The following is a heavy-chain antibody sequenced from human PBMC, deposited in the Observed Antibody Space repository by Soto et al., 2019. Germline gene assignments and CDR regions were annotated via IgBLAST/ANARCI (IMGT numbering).Heavy chain of an antibody. V-gene: IGHV1-69*13. D-gene: IGHD6-6*01. CDR2: IIPIFGTA. CDR3: ARDEEQLGRREWVY. Sequence: SVKVSCKASGGTFSSYAISWVRQAPGQGLEWMGGIIPIFGTANYAQKFQGRVTITADESTSTAYMELSSLRSEDTAVYYCARDEEQLGRREWVYWGQGTLVTVAS. CDR1: GGTFSSYA. J-gene: IGHJ4*02.